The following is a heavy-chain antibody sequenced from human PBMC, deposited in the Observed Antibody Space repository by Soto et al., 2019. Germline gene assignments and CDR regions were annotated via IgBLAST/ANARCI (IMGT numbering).Heavy chain of an antibody. J-gene: IGHJ4*02. V-gene: IGHV4-39*01. Sequence: SETLSLTCTVSGGSISSSSYYWGWIRQPPGKGLEWIGSIYYSGSTYYNPSLKSRVTISVDTSKNQFSLKLSSVTAADTAVYYCARARSHDFWTLLDYWVQATLVTVSS. CDR2: IYYSGST. CDR3: ARARSHDFWTLLDY. D-gene: IGHD3-3*01. CDR1: GGSISSSSYY.